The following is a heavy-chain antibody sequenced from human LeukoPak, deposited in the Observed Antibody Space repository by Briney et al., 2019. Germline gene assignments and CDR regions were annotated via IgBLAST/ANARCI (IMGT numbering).Heavy chain of an antibody. CDR1: GDSISSFY. V-gene: IGHV4-59*08. J-gene: IGHJ3*02. Sequence: PSETLSLTCSASGDSISSFYWNWIRQPPGKRLEWIGNFHYTGSSNYNPSLKSRVTLSIDTSRRQFFLKLSSVTAADTAVYYCARSEWLVRDDAFDIWGQGTMDTVSS. CDR3: ARSEWLVRDDAFDI. CDR2: FHYTGSS. D-gene: IGHD6-19*01.